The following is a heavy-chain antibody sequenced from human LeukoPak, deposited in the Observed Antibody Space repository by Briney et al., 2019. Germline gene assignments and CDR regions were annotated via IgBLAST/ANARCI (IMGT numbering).Heavy chain of an antibody. Sequence: SQTLSLTCAISGDIVSSNSAAWNWIRQSPSRGLEWLGRTYYRSKWYNDYAVSVKSRITINPDTSKNQFSLQLSSVTAADTAVYYCITYYFDSSGPKKNYWGQGTLVTVSS. CDR3: ITYYFDSSGPKKNY. D-gene: IGHD3-22*01. J-gene: IGHJ4*02. CDR1: GDIVSSNSAA. V-gene: IGHV6-1*01. CDR2: TYYRSKWYN.